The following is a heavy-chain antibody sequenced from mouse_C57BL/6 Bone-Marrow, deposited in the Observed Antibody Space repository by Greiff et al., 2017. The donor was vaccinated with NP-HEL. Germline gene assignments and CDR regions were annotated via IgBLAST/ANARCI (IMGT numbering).Heavy chain of an antibody. CDR2: IDPSDSYT. V-gene: IGHV1-69*01. CDR3: ARGSNYPFAY. J-gene: IGHJ3*01. D-gene: IGHD2-5*01. CDR1: GYTFTSYW. Sequence: QVQLQQPGAELVMPGASVKLSCKASGYTFTSYWMHWVKQRPGQGLEWIGEIDPSDSYTNYNQKFKGKSTLTVDKSSSTAYMQLSSLTSEDSAVYYCARGSNYPFAYWGQGTLVTVSA.